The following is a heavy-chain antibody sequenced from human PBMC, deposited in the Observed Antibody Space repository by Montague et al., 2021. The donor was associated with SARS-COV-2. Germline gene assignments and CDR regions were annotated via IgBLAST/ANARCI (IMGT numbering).Heavy chain of an antibody. J-gene: IGHJ4*02. V-gene: IGHV4-34*01. CDR1: GGSFNDYY. CDR3: ARGHQGVAMIVVVMIGAEYYFDY. D-gene: IGHD3-22*01. CDR2: INHGGIT. Sequence: SETLSLTCAVYGGSFNDYYWSWIRQPPGKGLEWIGEINHGGITNYSPSLKSRVTISADTSKNQFSLKLKSVTAADTANYYRARGHQGVAMIVVVMIGAEYYFDYWGQGSLVTVSS.